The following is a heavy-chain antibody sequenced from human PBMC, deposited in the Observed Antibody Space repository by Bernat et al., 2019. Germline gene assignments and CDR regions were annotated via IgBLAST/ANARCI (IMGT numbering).Heavy chain of an antibody. V-gene: IGHV3-72*01. CDR1: GFTFSDHY. CDR2: SRNKDKTFTT. J-gene: IGHJ4*02. D-gene: IGHD1-26*01. Sequence: EVQLVESGGGLVQPGGSLRLSCAASGFTFSDHYMDWVRQAPGKGLEWVGRSRNKDKTFTTEYAASVTGRLTISRDESKNSLYLQMNSLKTEDTAVYYCARASSYSGTYETRNYFDSWGQGTLVTVSS. CDR3: ARASSYSGTYETRNYFDS.